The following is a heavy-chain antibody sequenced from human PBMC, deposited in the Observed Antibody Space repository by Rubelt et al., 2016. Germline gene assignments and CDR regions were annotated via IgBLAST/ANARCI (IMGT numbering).Heavy chain of an antibody. D-gene: IGHD6-19*01. V-gene: IGHV4-34*01. Sequence: QVQLQQWGAGLLKPSETLSLTCAVYGGSFSGYYWSWIRQPPGKGLEWIGSIYYSGSTYYNPSLKSRVTISVDTSKNQFSLKLSSVTAADTAVYYCARVSRSSGWYDYWGQGTLVTVSS. J-gene: IGHJ4*02. CDR1: GGSFSGYY. CDR2: IYYSGST. CDR3: ARVSRSSGWYDY.